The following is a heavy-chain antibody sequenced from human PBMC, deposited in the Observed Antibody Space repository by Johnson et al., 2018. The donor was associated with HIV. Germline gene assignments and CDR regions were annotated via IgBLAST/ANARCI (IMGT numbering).Heavy chain of an antibody. CDR1: GFTFRSYW. J-gene: IGHJ3*02. V-gene: IGHV3-74*02. D-gene: IGHD6-6*01. Sequence: MQLVESGGGLVQPGGSLRLSCAASGFTFRSYWMHWVRQAPGKGLVWVSRINSDGSSTRYADSVKGRFTISRDNAKNTLYLQMNSLRAEDTAWYYCAKVEREYSRSSWAFDSWCQGTVVSVS. CDR2: INSDGSST. CDR3: AKVEREYSRSSWAFDS.